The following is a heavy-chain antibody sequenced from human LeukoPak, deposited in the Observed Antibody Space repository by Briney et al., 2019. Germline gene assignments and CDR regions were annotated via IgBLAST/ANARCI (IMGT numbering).Heavy chain of an antibody. D-gene: IGHD5-18*01. CDR2: IKPNSGGT. CDR1: GYTFTRYY. V-gene: IGHV1-2*06. J-gene: IGHJ4*02. Sequence: ASVKVSCKASGYTFTRYYMHWVRQAPGKALEWMGRIKPNSGGTNYAEKFQCRGTMTRDMSISTAYMELSRMRPYVTAVYYCARGGSRGYSYVPIDYWGEGTLVTVSS. CDR3: ARGGSRGYSYVPIDY.